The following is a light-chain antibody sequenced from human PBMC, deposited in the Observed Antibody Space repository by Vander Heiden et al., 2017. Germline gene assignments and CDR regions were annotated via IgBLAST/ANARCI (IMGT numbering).Light chain of an antibody. Sequence: DIVMTQSPDSLAVSLGERATINCKSSQSPFYASNIQSRLAWYQQKPGQPPKLLIYWASTRQSGVPDRFSGSGSGTDFTLTISSLQAEDVAVYYCQQYYSSPWTFGQGTKVGIK. V-gene: IGKV4-1*01. CDR2: WAS. CDR3: QQYYSSPWT. CDR1: QSPFYASNIQSR. J-gene: IGKJ1*01.